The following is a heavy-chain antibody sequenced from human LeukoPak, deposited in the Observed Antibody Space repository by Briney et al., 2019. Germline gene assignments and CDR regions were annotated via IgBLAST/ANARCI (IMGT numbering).Heavy chain of an antibody. J-gene: IGHJ4*02. CDR3: ARTDYGDSGD. CDR1: GFTVSSNY. D-gene: IGHD4-17*01. CDR2: IYSGGST. V-gene: IGHV3-53*01. Sequence: GGSLRLSCAASGFTVSSNYMSWVRQAPGKGLEWVSVIYSGGSTYYADSVKGRFTISRDNSKNTLYLQMNSLRGEYTAVYYCARTDYGDSGDWGQGTLVTVSS.